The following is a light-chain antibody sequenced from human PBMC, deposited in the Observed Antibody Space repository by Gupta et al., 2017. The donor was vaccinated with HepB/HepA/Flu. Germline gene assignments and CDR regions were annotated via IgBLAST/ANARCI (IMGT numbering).Light chain of an antibody. CDR3: QSADSSGTFDV. V-gene: IGLV3-25*03. CDR1: VLPNQY. CDR2: KDT. Sequence: SPELTQPPSVSVSPGQTARITCSGDVLPNQYAYWYQQKPGQAPVLIVYKDTERPPGTPERFSGSSSAATVTLTISGVQAEDEADYDCQSADSSGTFDVFGTGTKVSIL. J-gene: IGLJ1*01.